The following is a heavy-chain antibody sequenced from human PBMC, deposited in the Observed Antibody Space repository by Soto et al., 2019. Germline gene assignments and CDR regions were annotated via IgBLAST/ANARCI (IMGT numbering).Heavy chain of an antibody. Sequence: SETLCLTCTVSGGSISSGDYYGSWIRQPPGKGLEWIGYIYYSGSTYYNPSLKSRVTISVDTSKNQFSLKLSSVTAADTDVYYCARTKMLRREAPRNTYCSSTSSFHPKGHWFDPWGQGTLVTVSS. CDR3: ARTKMLRREAPRNTYCSSTSSFHPKGHWFDP. CDR2: IYYSGST. J-gene: IGHJ5*02. V-gene: IGHV4-30-4*01. D-gene: IGHD2-2*01. CDR1: GGSISSGDYY.